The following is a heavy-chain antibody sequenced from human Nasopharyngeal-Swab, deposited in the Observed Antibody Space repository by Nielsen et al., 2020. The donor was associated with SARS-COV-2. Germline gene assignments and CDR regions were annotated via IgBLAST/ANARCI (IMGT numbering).Heavy chain of an antibody. CDR1: GHSFSNYW. J-gene: IGHJ3*01. CDR3: ARQRTTLTLGRAFDL. D-gene: IGHD4-17*01. V-gene: IGHV5-51*01. CDR2: IYPGNSDT. Sequence: GGSLRLSCKGFGHSFSNYWFAWVRQMPGKGLEWMGIIYPGNSDTRYSPSFQGQVTISADESISTAYLQWSSLRASDTAIYYCARQRTTLTLGRAFDLWGQGTMVTASS.